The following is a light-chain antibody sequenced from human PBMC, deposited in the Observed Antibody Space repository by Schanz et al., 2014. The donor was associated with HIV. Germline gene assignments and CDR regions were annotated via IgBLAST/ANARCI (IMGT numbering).Light chain of an antibody. CDR1: SSDVGSYNY. CDR3: ATWDDIFNGLVV. CDR2: DVN. J-gene: IGLJ2*01. Sequence: QSALTQPRSVSGSPGQSVTISCTGTSSDVGSYNYVSWYQQHPGKAPKLMIYDVNNRPSGVSNRFSGSKSGNTASLTVSGLQAEDEADYYCATWDDIFNGLVVFGGGTKLTVL. V-gene: IGLV2-11*01.